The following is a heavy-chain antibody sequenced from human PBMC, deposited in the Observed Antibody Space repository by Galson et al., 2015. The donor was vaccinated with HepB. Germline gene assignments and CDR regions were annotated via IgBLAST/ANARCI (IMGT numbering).Heavy chain of an antibody. CDR1: GFSVSTNY. CDR3: AREGLVDTSMGAGG. J-gene: IGHJ4*02. Sequence: SLRLSCVVSGFSVSTNYMSWVRQAPGKGLEWISVIYGDGTTYYADSVKGRYTISRDNSKNTLYLQMNRLRAEDTAVYYCAREGLVDTSMGAGGWGQGTLVTVSS. D-gene: IGHD5-18*01. CDR2: IYGDGTT. V-gene: IGHV3-66*01.